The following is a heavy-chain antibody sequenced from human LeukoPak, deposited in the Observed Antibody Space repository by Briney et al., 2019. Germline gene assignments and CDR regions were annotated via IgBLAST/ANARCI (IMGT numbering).Heavy chain of an antibody. CDR2: INWNGGST. CDR3: ARGWIQVWSNWFDP. D-gene: IGHD5-18*01. Sequence: GGSLRLSCAASGFTVSSNYMSWVRQAPGKGLEWASGINWNGGSTAYADSVKGRFTISRDKAKNSLYLQMNSLRVEDTALYYCARGWIQVWSNWFDPWGQGTLVTVSS. J-gene: IGHJ5*02. V-gene: IGHV3-20*04. CDR1: GFTVSSNY.